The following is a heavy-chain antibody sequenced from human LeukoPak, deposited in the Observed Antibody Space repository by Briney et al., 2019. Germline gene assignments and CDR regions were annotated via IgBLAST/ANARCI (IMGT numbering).Heavy chain of an antibody. CDR2: IYYSGST. J-gene: IGHJ6*04. Sequence: SETLSLTCTVSGGSISSYYWSWIRQPPGKGLEWIGYIYYSGSTNYNPSLKSRVTISVDTSKNQFSLKLSSVTAADTAVYYCARDGGPNMVRGVNSLGVWGKGTTVTVSS. V-gene: IGHV4-59*01. D-gene: IGHD3-10*01. CDR1: GGSISSYY. CDR3: ARDGGPNMVRGVNSLGV.